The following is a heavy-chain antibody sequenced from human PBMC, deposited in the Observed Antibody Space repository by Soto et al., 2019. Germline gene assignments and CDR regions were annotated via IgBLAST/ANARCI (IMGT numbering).Heavy chain of an antibody. CDR3: ARATCSGGSCYSRVFTPNYFDY. Sequence: QVQLQQWGAGLLKPSETLSLTCAVYGGSFSGYYWSWIRQPPGKGLGWIGEINHSGSTNYNPSLKSRVTISVDTSKNQFSLKLSSVTAADTAVYYCARATCSGGSCYSRVFTPNYFDYWGQGTLVTVSS. CDR1: GGSFSGYY. CDR2: INHSGST. J-gene: IGHJ4*02. D-gene: IGHD2-15*01. V-gene: IGHV4-34*01.